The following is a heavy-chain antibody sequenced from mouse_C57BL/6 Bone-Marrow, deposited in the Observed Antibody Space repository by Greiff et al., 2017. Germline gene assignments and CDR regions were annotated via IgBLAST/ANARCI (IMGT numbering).Heavy chain of an antibody. CDR1: GFTFSSYA. Sequence: DVKLVESGGGLVKPGGSLKLSCAASGFTFSSYAMSWVRQTPEKRLEWVATISDGGSYTYYPDNVKGRFTISRDNAKNNLYLQMSHLKSEDTAMYYCARGGNPYYAMDYWGQGTSVTVSS. J-gene: IGHJ4*01. D-gene: IGHD2-1*01. V-gene: IGHV5-4*03. CDR2: ISDGGSYT. CDR3: ARGGNPYYAMDY.